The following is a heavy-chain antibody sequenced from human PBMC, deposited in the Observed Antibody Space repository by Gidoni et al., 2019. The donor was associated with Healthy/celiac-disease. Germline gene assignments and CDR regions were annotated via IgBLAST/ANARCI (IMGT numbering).Heavy chain of an antibody. CDR3: AREQTTAVVAAADAFDI. CDR2: TNACNGNT. V-gene: IGHV1-3*01. Sequence: QVQLVQSGAEVKKPAASVKVSCKASGYSFTSYAMHWVRQAPGQRLEWMGWTNACNGNTKYSQKFQGRVTITRDTSASTAYMELSSLRSEDTAVYYCAREQTTAVVAAADAFDIWGQGTMVTVSS. CDR1: GYSFTSYA. D-gene: IGHD2-15*01. J-gene: IGHJ3*02.